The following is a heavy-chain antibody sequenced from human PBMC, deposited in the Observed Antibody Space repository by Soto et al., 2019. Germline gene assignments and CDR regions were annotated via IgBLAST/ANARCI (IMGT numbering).Heavy chain of an antibody. D-gene: IGHD2-15*01. V-gene: IGHV1-18*01. CDR3: ARNSYCSAGSCFWEFGWFDP. Sequence: ASVKVSCKAPGYTFTSYGISWVRQAPGQGLEWMGWISAYNGNTNYAQKLQGRVTMTTETSTSTAYMELRSLRSDDTAVYYCARNSYCSAGSCFWEFGWFDPWGQGTPVTVSS. CDR1: GYTFTSYG. J-gene: IGHJ5*02. CDR2: ISAYNGNT.